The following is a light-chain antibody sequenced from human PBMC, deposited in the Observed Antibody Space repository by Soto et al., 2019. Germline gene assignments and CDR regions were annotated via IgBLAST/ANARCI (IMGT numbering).Light chain of an antibody. J-gene: IGKJ1*01. CDR2: DAA. CDR3: QQYSSSVWT. Sequence: EIVLTQSPGTLSLSPGERDTLSCRASQIIYSNYLAWYQQKPGQAPRLLIYDAATRAAGIPDRFSGSGSGTDFSLTINRLEPEDFAVYYCQQYSSSVWTFGQGTKVEIK. CDR1: QIIYSNY. V-gene: IGKV3-20*01.